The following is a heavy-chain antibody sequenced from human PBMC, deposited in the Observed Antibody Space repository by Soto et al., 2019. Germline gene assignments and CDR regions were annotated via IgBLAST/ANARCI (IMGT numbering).Heavy chain of an antibody. D-gene: IGHD6-6*01. J-gene: IGHJ6*02. V-gene: IGHV1-18*01. CDR3: ARDLVFEVAARYYYYGMDV. CDR2: ISAYNGNT. CDR1: GYTFTSYG. Sequence: ASVKVSCKASGYTFTSYGISWVRQAPGQGLEWMGWISAYNGNTNYAQKLQGRVTMTTDTSTSTAYMELRSLRSDDTAVYYCARDLVFEVAARYYYYGMDVWGQGTTVTVSS.